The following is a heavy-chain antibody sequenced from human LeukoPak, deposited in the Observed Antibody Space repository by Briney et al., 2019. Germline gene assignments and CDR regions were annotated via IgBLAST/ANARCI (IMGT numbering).Heavy chain of an antibody. J-gene: IGHJ4*02. D-gene: IGHD3-10*01. CDR2: IIPILGIA. CDR3: ARGGNSGSGSYPFDY. CDR1: GGTFSSYA. V-gene: IGHV1-69*04. Sequence: ASVKVSCKASGGTFSSYAISWVRQAPGQGLEWMGRIIPILGIANYAQKFQGRVTITADKSTSTAYMELSSLRSEDTAVYYCARGGNSGSGSYPFDYWGQGTLVTVSS.